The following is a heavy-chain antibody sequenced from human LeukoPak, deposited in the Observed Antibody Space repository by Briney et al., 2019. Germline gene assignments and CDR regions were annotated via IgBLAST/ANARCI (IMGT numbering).Heavy chain of an antibody. CDR1: GGTFSSYA. CDR2: IIPILGIA. D-gene: IGHD6-19*01. J-gene: IGHJ4*02. CDR3: ARPNSSGPSYFDY. Sequence: ASVKVSCKASGGTFSSYAISWVRQAPGQGLEWMGRIIPILGIANYAQKFQGRVTITADKSTSTVYMELSSLRSEDTAVYCCARPNSSGPSYFDYWGQGTLVTVSS. V-gene: IGHV1-69*04.